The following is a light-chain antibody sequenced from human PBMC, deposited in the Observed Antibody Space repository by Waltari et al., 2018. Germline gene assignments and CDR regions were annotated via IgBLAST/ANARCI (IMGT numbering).Light chain of an antibody. CDR3: AALDDSLSGWV. CDR2: RNN. CDR1: SSNIGSNY. V-gene: IGLV1-47*01. J-gene: IGLJ3*02. Sequence: QSVLTQPPSVSGTPGQRVTISCSVRSSNIGSNYVHWYQHPPGTAPKLLIYRNNPRPSGVPGRFSGSKSGSSDSLAISGRRSEDEADYYCAALDDSLSGWVFGGGPKLTVL.